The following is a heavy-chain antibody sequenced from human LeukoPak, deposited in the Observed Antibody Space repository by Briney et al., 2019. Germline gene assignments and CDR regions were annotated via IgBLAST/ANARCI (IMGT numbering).Heavy chain of an antibody. Sequence: PGGSLRLSCAASGFTFSNAWMSWVRQAPGKGLEWVSAISGSGGSTYYADSVKGRFTISRDNSKNTLYLQMNSLRAEDTAVYYCAKDPDIVGAGDYFDYWGQGTLVTVSS. J-gene: IGHJ4*02. D-gene: IGHD1-26*01. CDR2: ISGSGGST. CDR1: GFTFSNAW. CDR3: AKDPDIVGAGDYFDY. V-gene: IGHV3-23*01.